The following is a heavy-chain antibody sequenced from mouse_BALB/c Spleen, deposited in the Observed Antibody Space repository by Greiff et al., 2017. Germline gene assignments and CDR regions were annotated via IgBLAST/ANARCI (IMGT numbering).Heavy chain of an antibody. V-gene: IGHV2-9*02. D-gene: IGHD1-1*01. CDR2: IWAGGST. CDR3: ARGLITTVVEPY. J-gene: IGHJ3*01. CDR1: GFSLTGYG. Sequence: VHLVESGPGLVAPSQSLSITCTVSGFSLTGYGVNWVRQPPGKGLEWLGMIWAGGSTNYNSALMSRLSISKDNSKSQVFLKMNSLQTDDTAMYYCARGLITTVVEPYWGQGTLVTVSA.